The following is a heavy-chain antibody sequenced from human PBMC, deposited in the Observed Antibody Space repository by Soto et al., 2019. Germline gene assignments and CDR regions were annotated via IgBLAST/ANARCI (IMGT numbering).Heavy chain of an antibody. J-gene: IGHJ4*01. V-gene: IGHV4-39*01. Sequence: SETLSLTCTVSGGSVSRTTYYGAWIRKPPGKGLESIGNIYYSGGTYYNPSLKSRVTISVDTSKNQFSLKLSSVTAADTAVYYCARRISVAGTDYFDSWGLGTLVTVSS. CDR2: IYYSGGT. CDR1: GGSVSRTTYY. D-gene: IGHD6-19*01. CDR3: ARRISVAGTDYFDS.